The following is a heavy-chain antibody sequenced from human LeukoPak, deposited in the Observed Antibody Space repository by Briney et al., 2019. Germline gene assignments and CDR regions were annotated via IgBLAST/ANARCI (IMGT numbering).Heavy chain of an antibody. CDR3: ARDRGYDILTGYYYYGMDV. D-gene: IGHD3-9*01. V-gene: IGHV4-59*01. J-gene: IGHJ6*04. CDR1: GGSISSYY. Sequence: SETLSLTCTVSGGSISSYYWSWIRQPPGKGLEWIGYIHYSGSTNYNPSLKSRVTISVDTSKNQFSLKLSSVTAADTAVYYCARDRGYDILTGYYYYGMDVWGKGTTVTVSS. CDR2: IHYSGST.